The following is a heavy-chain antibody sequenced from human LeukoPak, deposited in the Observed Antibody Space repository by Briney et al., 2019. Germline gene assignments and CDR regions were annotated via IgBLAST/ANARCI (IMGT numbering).Heavy chain of an antibody. CDR2: INSDGSIT. Sequence: GGTLRLSCAASGFTFSSYWMYWVRQSPGPGLVWVSHINSDGSITSYADSVKGRFTISRDNAKNALYLQMNSVIAEDTAVYYCARVQRSSSGWYEAGLDYWGQGTLVSVSS. CDR1: GFTFSSYW. CDR3: ARVQRSSSGWYEAGLDY. V-gene: IGHV3-74*01. J-gene: IGHJ4*02. D-gene: IGHD6-19*01.